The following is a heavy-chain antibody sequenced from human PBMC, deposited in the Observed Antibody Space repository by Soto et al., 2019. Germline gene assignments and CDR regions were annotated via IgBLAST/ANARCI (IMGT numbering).Heavy chain of an antibody. CDR1: GGSIRNYY. D-gene: IGHD6-13*01. CDR3: ARFKPGTATTVVGFEI. Sequence: QVRLQESGPGLVKPSETLSLTCTVSGGSIRNYYWSWIRQPPGKGLEWIGSIYSRGSTNYSPSLKSRVTTPLATSKTHFSLKLSSVTAADTALYYCARFKPGTATTVVGFEIWGQWTMVTVSS. J-gene: IGHJ3*02. V-gene: IGHV4-59*08. CDR2: IYSRGST.